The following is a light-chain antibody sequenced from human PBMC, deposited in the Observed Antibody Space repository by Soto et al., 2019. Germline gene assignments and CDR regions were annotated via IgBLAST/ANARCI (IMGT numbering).Light chain of an antibody. CDR3: CSYTTSNTFV. CDR1: SSDVGAYNY. CDR2: HVT. J-gene: IGLJ1*01. Sequence: QSVLTQPASVSGSLGQSITISCSGTSSDVGAYNYVSWYQQYPGKAPKLMIYHVTYRPSGVSNRFSGSKSGNTASLTISGLQAEDEADYYCCSYTTSNTFVFGTGTKLTVL. V-gene: IGLV2-14*01.